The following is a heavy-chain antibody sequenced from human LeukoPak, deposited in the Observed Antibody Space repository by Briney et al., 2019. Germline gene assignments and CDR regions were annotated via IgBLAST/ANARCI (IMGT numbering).Heavy chain of an antibody. V-gene: IGHV3-21*04. J-gene: IGHJ5*02. CDR2: ISSSSSYI. D-gene: IGHD6-13*01. CDR3: AHPTEYSSSWYGNWFDP. CDR1: GFTFSRYS. Sequence: GGSLRLSCAASGFTFSRYSMNWVRQAPGKGLEWVSSISSSSSYIYYADSLKGRFTISRDNSKNTLYLQMNSLRAEDTAVYYCAHPTEYSSSWYGNWFDPWGQGTLVTVSS.